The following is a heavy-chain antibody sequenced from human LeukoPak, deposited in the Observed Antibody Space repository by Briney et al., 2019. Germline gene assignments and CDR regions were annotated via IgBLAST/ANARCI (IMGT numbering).Heavy chain of an antibody. CDR2: TYYRSKWYK. V-gene: IGHV6-1*01. CDR3: ARTLIAVAGTGFDY. Sequence: SQTLSLTCAISGDSVSSNSAAWNWIRQSPSRDLEWLGRTYYRSKWYKDYVVSVKSRITINPDTSQNQFSLQLKSVTPEDTAVYYCARTLIAVAGTGFDYWGQGTLVTVSS. J-gene: IGHJ4*02. D-gene: IGHD6-19*01. CDR1: GDSVSSNSAA.